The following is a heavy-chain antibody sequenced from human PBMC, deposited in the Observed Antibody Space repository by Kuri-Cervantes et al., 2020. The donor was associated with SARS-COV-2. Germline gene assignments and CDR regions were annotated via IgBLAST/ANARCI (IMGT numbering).Heavy chain of an antibody. CDR2: ISSDGTTV. D-gene: IGHD2-2*01. Sequence: GESLKISCAASGFILGRYAMHWVRRAPGRGLKWVAVISSDGTTVYYEDSVKGRFTISRDNSKSTVYLQMNSLRAEDTAVYYCAKVPRARIWFSTSCYFDYWGQGTLVTVSS. CDR3: AKVPRARIWFSTSCYFDY. CDR1: GFILGRYA. V-gene: IGHV3-30*04. J-gene: IGHJ4*02.